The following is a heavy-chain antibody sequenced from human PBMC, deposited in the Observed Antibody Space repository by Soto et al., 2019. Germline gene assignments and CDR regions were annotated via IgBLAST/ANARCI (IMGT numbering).Heavy chain of an antibody. CDR1: GGTFNNYV. J-gene: IGHJ4*02. V-gene: IGHV1-69*06. CDR2: IIPIFGTP. Sequence: GASVKVSCKASGGTFNNYVINWVRQAPGQGPEWMAGIIPIFGTPNYAQKFQGRVTITADKSTSTAYMELNSLRSEDTAVYYCAGRCDGTNCLAHFDYWGQGTLVTVSS. D-gene: IGHD2-2*01. CDR3: AGRCDGTNCLAHFDY.